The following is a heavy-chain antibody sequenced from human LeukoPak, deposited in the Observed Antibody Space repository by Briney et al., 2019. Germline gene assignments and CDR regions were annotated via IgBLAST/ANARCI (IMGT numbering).Heavy chain of an antibody. V-gene: IGHV3-23*01. CDR3: AKAKLYYYDSSGHNWFDP. CDR2: ISGSGGST. Sequence: GGSLRLSCAASGFTFSSYAMSWVRQAPGKGLEWVSAISGSGGSTYYADSVKGRFTISRDNSKNTLYQQMNSLRAEDTAVYYCAKAKLYYYDSSGHNWFDPWGQGTLVTVSS. CDR1: GFTFSSYA. J-gene: IGHJ5*02. D-gene: IGHD3-22*01.